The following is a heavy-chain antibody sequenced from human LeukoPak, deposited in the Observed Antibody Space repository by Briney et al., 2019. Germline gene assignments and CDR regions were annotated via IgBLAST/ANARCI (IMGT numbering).Heavy chain of an antibody. CDR1: GASIRSSIYY. Sequence: SETLSLTCSVSGASIRSSIYYWGWIRQPPGKGLEWIGSLYYSGITYNNPSLKSRVTISVDTSKNQFSLKSSSVTAADTAVYYCARVRGYSEGYYDYWGQGTLVTVSS. D-gene: IGHD3-22*01. CDR3: ARVRGYSEGYYDY. V-gene: IGHV4-39*07. J-gene: IGHJ4*02. CDR2: LYYSGIT.